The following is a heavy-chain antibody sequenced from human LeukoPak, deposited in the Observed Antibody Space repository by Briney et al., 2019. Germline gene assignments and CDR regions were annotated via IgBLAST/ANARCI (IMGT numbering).Heavy chain of an antibody. Sequence: GGSLRLSCAASGFTFSSYAMTWVRQAPGKGLEWVSSIYGSGGRTYYADSVKGRFTISRDNSKNTLYLQMNSLRAEDTAVYYCGRGGMGEYTGYDDFWGQGTLVTVSS. CDR2: IYGSGGRT. CDR3: GRGGMGEYTGYDDF. J-gene: IGHJ4*02. V-gene: IGHV3-23*01. D-gene: IGHD5-12*01. CDR1: GFTFSSYA.